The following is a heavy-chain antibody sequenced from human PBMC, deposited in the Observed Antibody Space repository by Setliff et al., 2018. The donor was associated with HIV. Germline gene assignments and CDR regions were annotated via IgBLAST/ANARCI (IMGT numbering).Heavy chain of an antibody. Sequence: GASVKVSCKASGFTFSGSVVQWVRQARGQRLEWIGRIVVGSGKTDYAQKFQNRVTITRDMSTSTAYMELSSLRSEDTAVYYCARGGYHGFGSYGDYWGQGTLVTVSS. CDR3: ARGGYHGFGSYGDY. CDR1: GFTFSGSV. J-gene: IGHJ4*02. CDR2: IVVGSGKT. D-gene: IGHD3-10*01. V-gene: IGHV1-58*01.